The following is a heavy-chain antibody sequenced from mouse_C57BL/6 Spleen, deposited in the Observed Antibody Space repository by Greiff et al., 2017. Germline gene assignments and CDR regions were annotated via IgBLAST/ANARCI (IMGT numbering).Heavy chain of an antibody. V-gene: IGHV5-9*01. J-gene: IGHJ2*01. CDR3: ARRGSSYVYVDY. Sequence: EVMLVESGGGLVKPGGSLKISCAASGFTFRSYTMSWVRQTPEKRLEWVATISGGGGNTYYPESVKGRFTFSRANAKNTLYLPMSSLRSEDTALYYCARRGSSYVYVDYWGQGTTLTVSS. D-gene: IGHD1-1*01. CDR2: ISGGGGNT. CDR1: GFTFRSYT.